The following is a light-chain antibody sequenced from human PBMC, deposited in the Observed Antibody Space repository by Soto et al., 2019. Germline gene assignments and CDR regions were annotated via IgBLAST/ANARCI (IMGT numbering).Light chain of an antibody. CDR3: SSYAGRNNSVV. CDR2: EVS. V-gene: IGLV2-8*01. J-gene: IGLJ2*01. Sequence: QSVLTQPPSASGSPGQSVTISCTGTSSDVGGNNYVSWYQQHPGKAPKIMIYEVSKRPSGVPVRFSGSKSGNTASLIVFGFQAEDEADYYRSSYAGRNNSVVFGGGTQLTVL. CDR1: SSDVGGNNY.